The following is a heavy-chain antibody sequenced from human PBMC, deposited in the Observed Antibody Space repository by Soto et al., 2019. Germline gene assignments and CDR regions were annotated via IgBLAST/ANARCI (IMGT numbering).Heavy chain of an antibody. D-gene: IGHD3-16*01. V-gene: IGHV1-18*01. Sequence: ASVKVSCKASGYTFTSYGISWVRQDQRQGLEWMGWISAYNGNTNYAQKLQGRVTMTTDTSTSTAYMELRSLRSDDTAVYYCARDGITLRGGLRDYYYGMDVWGQGTTVTVS. CDR1: GYTFTSYG. J-gene: IGHJ6*02. CDR2: ISAYNGNT. CDR3: ARDGITLRGGLRDYYYGMDV.